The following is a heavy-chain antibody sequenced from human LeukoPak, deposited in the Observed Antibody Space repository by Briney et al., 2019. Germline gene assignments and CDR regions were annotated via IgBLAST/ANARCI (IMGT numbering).Heavy chain of an antibody. CDR3: SGSLDY. CDR1: RFPFSDYW. J-gene: IGHJ4*02. Sequence: PGGSLRLSCAASRFPFSDYWMDWVRQAPGKGMEWVANINQDGSIQYYADSVRGRFIISRNNAKNSLYLQMYSLRAEDTAIYFCSGSLDYLGQGALVTVSS. CDR2: INQDGSIQ. V-gene: IGHV3-7*01.